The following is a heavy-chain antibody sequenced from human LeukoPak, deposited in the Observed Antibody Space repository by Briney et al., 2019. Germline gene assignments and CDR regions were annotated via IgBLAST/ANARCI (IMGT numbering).Heavy chain of an antibody. V-gene: IGHV3-23*01. CDR2: ISGSGGST. CDR3: AKVGYYDISGSFYFTY. D-gene: IGHD3-22*01. Sequence: ASVKVSCKASGFTFSSYAMSWVRQAPGKGLEWVSSISGSGGSTYYADSVKGRFTISRDNSKNTLFLQMNSLRAEDTAVYYCAKVGYYDISGSFYFTYWGQGTLVTVSS. CDR1: GFTFSSYA. J-gene: IGHJ4*02.